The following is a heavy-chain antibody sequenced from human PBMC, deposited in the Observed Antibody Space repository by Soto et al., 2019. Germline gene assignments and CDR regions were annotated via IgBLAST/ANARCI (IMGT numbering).Heavy chain of an antibody. Sequence: GGSLRLSCAASGFTFSSYAMHWVRQAPGKGLEWVAVISYDGSNKYYADSVKGRFTISRDNSKNTLYLQMNSLRAEDTAVYYCARGVVPAAMFTFDYWGQGTLVTVSS. CDR2: ISYDGSNK. CDR3: ARGVVPAAMFTFDY. D-gene: IGHD2-2*01. J-gene: IGHJ4*02. V-gene: IGHV3-30-3*01. CDR1: GFTFSSYA.